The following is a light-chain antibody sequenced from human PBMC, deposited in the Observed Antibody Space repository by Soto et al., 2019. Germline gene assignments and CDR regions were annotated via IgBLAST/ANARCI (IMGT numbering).Light chain of an antibody. V-gene: IGKV1-39*01. J-gene: IGKJ1*01. CDR2: AAS. CDR1: QSNSSY. CDR3: QQSYSTPWT. Sequence: DIQMTQSPSSLSASVGDRVTITCRASQSNSSYLNWYQQKPGKAPKLLIYAASSLQSGVPSRFRGSGSGTDFTLTISSLQPEDFATYYCQQSYSTPWTFGQGTKVEIK.